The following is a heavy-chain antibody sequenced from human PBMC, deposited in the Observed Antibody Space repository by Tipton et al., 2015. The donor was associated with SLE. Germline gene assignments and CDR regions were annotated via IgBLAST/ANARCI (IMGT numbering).Heavy chain of an antibody. V-gene: IGHV3-11*04. J-gene: IGHJ4*02. CDR1: GFTFSDYY. CDR3: ARDGIAAAGYFDY. D-gene: IGHD6-13*01. Sequence: SLRLSCAASGFTFSDYYMSWIRRAPGKGLEWVSYIISRGSTIYYADSVKGRFTISRDSAKNSLYLQMNSLRAEDTAVYYCARDGIAAAGYFDYWGQGTLVTVSS. CDR2: IISRGSTI.